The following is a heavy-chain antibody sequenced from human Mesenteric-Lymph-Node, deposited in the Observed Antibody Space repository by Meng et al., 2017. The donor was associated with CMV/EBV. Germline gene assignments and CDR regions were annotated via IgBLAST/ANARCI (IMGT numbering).Heavy chain of an antibody. J-gene: IGHJ4*02. Sequence: ASVKVSCKSSGYRFFTFGINWVRQVPGQGLEWMGLISANSGNTNYAQKFQDRITLTTDSSTNTSYLELKNLRSDDTGVYYCARSVAAQGIWGLGTLVTVSS. D-gene: IGHD6-13*01. CDR3: ARSVAAQGI. CDR1: GYRFFTFG. CDR2: ISANSGNT. V-gene: IGHV1-18*01.